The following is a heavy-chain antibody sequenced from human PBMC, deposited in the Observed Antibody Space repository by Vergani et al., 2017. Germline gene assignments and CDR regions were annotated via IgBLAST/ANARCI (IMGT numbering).Heavy chain of an antibody. V-gene: IGHV4-59*01. CDR3: ARKTGLWLSAFDI. Sequence: QVQLQESGPGLVKPSETLSLTCTVSGGSISSYYWSWIRQPPGKGLEWIGYIDYSGSTNYNPSLESRVTISVDTSKNQFSLKLSSVTAADTAVYYCARKTGLWLSAFDIWGQGTMVTVSS. D-gene: IGHD3-10*01. CDR1: GGSISSYY. J-gene: IGHJ3*02. CDR2: IDYSGST.